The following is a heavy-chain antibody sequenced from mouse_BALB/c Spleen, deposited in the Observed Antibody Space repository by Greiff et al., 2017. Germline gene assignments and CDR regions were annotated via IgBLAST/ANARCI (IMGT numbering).Heavy chain of an antibody. CDR2: ISTYYGDA. CDR3: AREKITTFDY. V-gene: IGHV1S137*01. D-gene: IGHD2-4*01. J-gene: IGHJ2*01. Sequence: VQLQESGAELVRPGVSVKISCKGSGYTFTDYAMHWVKQSHAKSLEWIGVISTYYGDASYNQKFKGKATMTVDKSSSTAYMELARLTSEDSAIYYCAREKITTFDYWGQGTTLTVSS. CDR1: GYTFTDYA.